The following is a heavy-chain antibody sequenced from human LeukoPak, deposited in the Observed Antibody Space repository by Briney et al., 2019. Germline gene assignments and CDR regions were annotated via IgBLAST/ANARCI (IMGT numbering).Heavy chain of an antibody. D-gene: IGHD3-10*01. V-gene: IGHV1-2*02. CDR2: INPNIGGT. Sequence: ASVKVSCKASGYTFTGYYMHWVRQAPGQGLEWMGWINPNIGGTNYAQKFQGRVTMTRDTSISTAYMELGRLRSDGTAVYYCTRDLLYYYGSGLDYWGQGTLVTVSS. CDR1: GYTFTGYY. J-gene: IGHJ4*02. CDR3: TRDLLYYYGSGLDY.